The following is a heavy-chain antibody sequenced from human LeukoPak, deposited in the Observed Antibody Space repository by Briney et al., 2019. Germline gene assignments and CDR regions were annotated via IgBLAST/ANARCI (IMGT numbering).Heavy chain of an antibody. CDR2: INHSGST. CDR3: VRGGQQLVLFDY. J-gene: IGHJ4*02. Sequence: SETLSLTCAVYGGSFSGYYWSWIRQPPGKGLEWIGEINHSGSTNYNPSLKSRVTISVDTSKNQFSLKLSSVTAADTAVYYCVRGGQQLVLFDYWGQGTLVTVSS. D-gene: IGHD6-13*01. CDR1: GGSFSGYY. V-gene: IGHV4-34*01.